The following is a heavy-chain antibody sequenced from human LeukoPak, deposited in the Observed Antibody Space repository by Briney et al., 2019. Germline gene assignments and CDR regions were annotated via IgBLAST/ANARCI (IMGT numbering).Heavy chain of an antibody. Sequence: KPSETLSLTCTDSVGSISYYYWSWIRQPAGGRLEWIGRIYISGSTNYNPSLKSRVTISIDKSNNQFFLKLNSVTAADTAVYYCARESPTYSSGWYKDFWGQGTLVTVSS. D-gene: IGHD6-19*01. CDR3: ARESPTYSSGWYKDF. CDR2: IYISGST. V-gene: IGHV4-4*07. CDR1: VGSISYYY. J-gene: IGHJ4*02.